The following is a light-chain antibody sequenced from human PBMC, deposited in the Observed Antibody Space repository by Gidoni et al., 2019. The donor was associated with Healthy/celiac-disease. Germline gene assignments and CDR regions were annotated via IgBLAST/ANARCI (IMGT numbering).Light chain of an antibody. J-gene: IGKJ1*01. CDR3: QQYGSSPRT. CDR2: GAS. CDR1: QSVSSSY. Sequence: ELVFTQSPRTLSLSPGERAHPSCSASQSVSSSYLAWYQQKPGKAPRLLIYGASSRATGIPDRFSGSGSGTDFTLTISRLEPEDFAVYYCQQYGSSPRTFGQGTKVEIK. V-gene: IGKV3-20*01.